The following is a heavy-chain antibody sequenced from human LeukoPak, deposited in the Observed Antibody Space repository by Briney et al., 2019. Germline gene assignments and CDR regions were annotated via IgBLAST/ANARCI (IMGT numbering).Heavy chain of an antibody. CDR3: AKDSSWHHDAFDI. Sequence: PGGSLRLSCAASGFTFSSYAMSWVRQAPGKGLEWVSAISGSGGSTYYADSVKGRFTISRDNAKNSLYLQMNSLRAEDTALYYCAKDSSWHHDAFDIWGQGTMVTVSS. CDR1: GFTFSSYA. V-gene: IGHV3-23*01. CDR2: ISGSGGST. D-gene: IGHD6-13*01. J-gene: IGHJ3*02.